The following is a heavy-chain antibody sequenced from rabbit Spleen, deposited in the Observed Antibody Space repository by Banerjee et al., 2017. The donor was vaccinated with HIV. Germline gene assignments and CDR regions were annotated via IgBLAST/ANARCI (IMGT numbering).Heavy chain of an antibody. CDR3: ASDTGSSFSSYVMAL. CDR2: IYTGSSGST. CDR1: GFDFSAYG. D-gene: IGHD8-1*01. Sequence: QEQLVESGGGLVQPGGSLKLSCKASGFDFSAYGVSWFRQAPGEGLEWMACIYTGSSGSTDSASWAPGRFNGSKTSPTTVTLRMTSLTAADTPPYFCASDTGSSFSSYVMALWVPGTLVTVS. V-gene: IGHV1S45*01. J-gene: IGHJ6*01.